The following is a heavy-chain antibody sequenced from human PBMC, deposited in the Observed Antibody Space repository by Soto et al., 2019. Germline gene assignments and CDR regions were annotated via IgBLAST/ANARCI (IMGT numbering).Heavy chain of an antibody. V-gene: IGHV1-46*03. Sequence: ASVKVSWKASGYAFTDYYMHWVRQAPGQGLEWMGMINPISGSTTYAQNFQGRLTMTRDTSTSTVYMELSSLRSEDTAVYFCSRGRSPYYYYMDVWGTGTTVTVSS. J-gene: IGHJ6*03. CDR2: INPISGST. CDR3: SRGRSPYYYYMDV. CDR1: GYAFTDYY.